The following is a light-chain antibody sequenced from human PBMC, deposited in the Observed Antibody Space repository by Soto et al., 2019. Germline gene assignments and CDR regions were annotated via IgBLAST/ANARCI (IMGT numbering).Light chain of an antibody. CDR1: QRISSW. CDR2: DAS. Sequence: DIQMTQSPSTLSASVGDRVTVTCRASQRISSWLAWYQQKPGKAPKLLIYDASSLESGVPSRFSGSGSGAEFTLTISSLQPDDFATYYCQQYYSYSPFTFGPGTKVHI. CDR3: QQYYSYSPFT. V-gene: IGKV1-5*01. J-gene: IGKJ3*01.